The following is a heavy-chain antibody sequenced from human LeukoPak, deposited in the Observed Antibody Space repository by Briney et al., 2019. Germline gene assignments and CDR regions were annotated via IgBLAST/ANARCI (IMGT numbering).Heavy chain of an antibody. V-gene: IGHV3-15*07. D-gene: IGHD3/OR15-3a*01. CDR3: TTGWTSTAHDGY. CDR1: GFIFSTAW. Sequence: GGSLRLSCEASGFIFSTAWMNWVRQAPGKGLEWVGGIKSKKNGGTADHAAPVKGRFTMSRDDPKGTLYLQMNSLQTDDTAVYYCTTGWTSTAHDGYWGQGTLVTVSS. CDR2: IKSKKNGGTA. J-gene: IGHJ4*02.